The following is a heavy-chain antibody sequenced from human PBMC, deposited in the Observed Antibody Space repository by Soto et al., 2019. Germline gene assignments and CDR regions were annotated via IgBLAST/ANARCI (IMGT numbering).Heavy chain of an antibody. CDR1: GGSINTFY. CDR3: AREGSYSAYNFAHGIQLWSFDF. CDR2: IFSSGST. V-gene: IGHV4-4*07. J-gene: IGHJ4*02. Sequence: SETLSLTCAVSGGSINTFYWSWVRQPAGKGLEWIGRIFSSGSTSFNPSLESRVAMSVDTSKNHFSLNLSSVTAADMAVYYCAREGSYSAYNFAHGIQLWSFDFWGQGALVTVSS. D-gene: IGHD5-12*01.